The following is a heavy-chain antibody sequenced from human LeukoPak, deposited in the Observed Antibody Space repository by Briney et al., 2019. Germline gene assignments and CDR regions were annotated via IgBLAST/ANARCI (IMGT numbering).Heavy chain of an antibody. CDR1: GYTFTGYY. D-gene: IGHD5-24*01. Sequence: ASVKVSCKASGYTFTGYYMHWVRQAPGQGLEWMGWINTNSGGTNYAPKFQGRVTVTRDTSISTAYMELSSLRSEDTAVYYCASGYKTVSVFDHWGQGTLVTVSS. CDR3: ASGYKTVSVFDH. V-gene: IGHV1-2*02. CDR2: INTNSGGT. J-gene: IGHJ4*02.